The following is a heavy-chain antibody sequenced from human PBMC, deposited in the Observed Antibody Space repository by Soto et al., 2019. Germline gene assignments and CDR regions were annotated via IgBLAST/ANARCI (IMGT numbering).Heavy chain of an antibody. CDR1: GGSISSSYYY. D-gene: IGHD3-10*01. J-gene: IGHJ4*02. Sequence: QLQLQESGPGLVKPSETLSLTCTVSGGSISSSYYYWGWIRQPPGKGLEWIGSIYYSGSTYYNPSRQSRVTISVDTSKHQFSLKLSSVTAADTAVYYCARPGNYGSGSYLYYLDYWGQGTLVTVSS. CDR2: IYYSGST. CDR3: ARPGNYGSGSYLYYLDY. V-gene: IGHV4-39*01.